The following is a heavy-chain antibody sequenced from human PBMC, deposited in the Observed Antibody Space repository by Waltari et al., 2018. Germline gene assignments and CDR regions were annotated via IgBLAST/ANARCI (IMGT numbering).Heavy chain of an antibody. CDR2: INHSGST. V-gene: IGHV4-34*01. D-gene: IGHD2-15*01. CDR1: GGSFSGYY. CDR3: ARGRRNVVVVAATPAYYYGMDV. J-gene: IGHJ6*02. Sequence: QVQLQQWGAGLLKPSETLSLTCAVYGGSFSGYYWSWIRQPPGKGLAWIGEINHSGSTNYNPSLKSRVTISVDTSKNQFSLKLSSVTAADTAVYYCARGRRNVVVVAATPAYYYGMDVWGQGTTVTVSS.